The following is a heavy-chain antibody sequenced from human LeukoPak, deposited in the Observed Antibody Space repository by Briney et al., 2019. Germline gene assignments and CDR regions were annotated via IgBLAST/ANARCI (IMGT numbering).Heavy chain of an antibody. CDR3: ARSSLYGYNPDY. CDR1: GGSISSYY. CDR2: ISYSGST. V-gene: IGHV4-59*01. Sequence: PPETLSLTCTFSGGSISSYYLNWIRQPPGKGLEWIGYISYSGSTNYNPSLKSRVTISLDMSEKQFSLKLTSVTDADTAVYYCARSSLYGYNPDYWGQGTLVTVSS. D-gene: IGHD5-24*01. J-gene: IGHJ4*02.